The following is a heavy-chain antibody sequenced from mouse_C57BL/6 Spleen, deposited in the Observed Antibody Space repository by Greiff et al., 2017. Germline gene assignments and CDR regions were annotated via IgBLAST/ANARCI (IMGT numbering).Heavy chain of an antibody. CDR2: ISSGGDYI. D-gene: IGHD1-1*01. CDR1: GFTFSSYA. CDR3: TRDQGYYGSSHYFDY. V-gene: IGHV5-9-1*02. Sequence: EVKLMESGEGLVKPGGSLKLSCAASGFTFSSYAMSWVRQTPEKRLEWVAYISSGGDYIYYADTVKGRFTISRDNARNTLYLQMSSLKSEDTALYYCTRDQGYYGSSHYFDYWGQGTTLTVSS. J-gene: IGHJ2*01.